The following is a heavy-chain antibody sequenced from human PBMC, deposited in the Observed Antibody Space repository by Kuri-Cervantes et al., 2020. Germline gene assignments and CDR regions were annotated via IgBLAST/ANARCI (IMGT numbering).Heavy chain of an antibody. D-gene: IGHD3-9*01. CDR2: IKQDGSEK. CDR3: ARDRGHYDILTGYYAYYYYGMDV. V-gene: IGHV3-7*01. J-gene: IGHJ6*02. Sequence: ETLSLTCAASGFTFSSYAMSWVRQAPGKGLEWVANIKQDGSEKYYVDSVKGRFTISRDNAKNSLYLQMNSLRAEDTAVYYCARDRGHYDILTGYYAYYYYGMDVWGQGTTVTVSS. CDR1: GFTFSSYA.